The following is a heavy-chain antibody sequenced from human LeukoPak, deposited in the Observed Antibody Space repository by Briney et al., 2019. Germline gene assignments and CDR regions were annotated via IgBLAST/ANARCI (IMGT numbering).Heavy chain of an antibody. CDR1: GFTINNYA. Sequence: PGGSRRLSCAASGFTINNYAISWVRQAPGKGLEWVSEISGSGDSTYYADSVKGRFTISRDSSKNTLYLQMNSLRPEDTAVYYCAKKSYYDFWKDHYRPHFDQWGQGTLVTVSS. V-gene: IGHV3-23*01. CDR3: AKKSYYDFWKDHYRPHFDQ. CDR2: ISGSGDST. J-gene: IGHJ4*02. D-gene: IGHD3-3*01.